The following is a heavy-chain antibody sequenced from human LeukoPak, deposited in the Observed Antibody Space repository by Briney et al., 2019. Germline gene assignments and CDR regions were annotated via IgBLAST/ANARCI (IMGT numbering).Heavy chain of an antibody. CDR3: ARDSLVVVATIDY. CDR2: IYHSGST. CDR1: GYSISGGYY. V-gene: IGHV4-38-2*02. J-gene: IGHJ4*02. D-gene: IGHD2-15*01. Sequence: SETLSLTCTVSGYSISGGYYWGWIRQPPGKGLEWIGSIYHSGSTYYNPSLKSRVTISVDTSKNQFSLKLSSVTAADTAVYYCARDSLVVVATIDYWGQGTLVTVSS.